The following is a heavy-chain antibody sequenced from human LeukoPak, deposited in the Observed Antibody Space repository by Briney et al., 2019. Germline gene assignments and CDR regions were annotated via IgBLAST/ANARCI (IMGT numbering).Heavy chain of an antibody. J-gene: IGHJ3*02. CDR1: GDSISTSNSY. Sequence: SETLSLTCTVSGDSISTSNSYWSWIRQPPGKGLEWIGEINHSGSTNYNPSLKSRVTISVDTSKNQFSLKLSSVTAADTAVYYCARGPRKYSNPGKDIWGQGTMVTVSS. V-gene: IGHV4-39*07. CDR3: ARGPRKYSNPGKDI. CDR2: INHSGST. D-gene: IGHD6-6*01.